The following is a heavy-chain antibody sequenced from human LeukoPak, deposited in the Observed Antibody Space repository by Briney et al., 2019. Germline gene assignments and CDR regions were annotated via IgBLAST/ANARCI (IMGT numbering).Heavy chain of an antibody. J-gene: IGHJ6*02. V-gene: IGHV3-33*01. CDR2: IWYDGSNK. Sequence: GGSLRLSCAASGFTFSQYAMHWVRQAPGKGLEWVAAIWYDGSNKYYADSVKGRFTISRDNSKNTLYLQVNSLRAEDTAVHYCARHRATYGMDVWGQGTTVTVSS. CDR3: ARHRATYGMDV. D-gene: IGHD1-26*01. CDR1: GFTFSQYA.